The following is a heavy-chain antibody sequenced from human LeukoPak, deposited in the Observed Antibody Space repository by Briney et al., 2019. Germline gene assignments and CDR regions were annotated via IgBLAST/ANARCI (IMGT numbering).Heavy chain of an antibody. J-gene: IGHJ3*02. D-gene: IGHD1-26*01. V-gene: IGHV1-69*05. Sequence: ASVKVSCKASGGTFSSYAISWVRQAPGQGLEWMGGIIPIFGTANYAQKFQGRVTITTDESTSTAYMELSSLRSEDTAVYYCARQKLLGSYYGGDAFDIWGQGTMVTVSS. CDR1: GGTFSSYA. CDR3: ARQKLLGSYYGGDAFDI. CDR2: IIPIFGTA.